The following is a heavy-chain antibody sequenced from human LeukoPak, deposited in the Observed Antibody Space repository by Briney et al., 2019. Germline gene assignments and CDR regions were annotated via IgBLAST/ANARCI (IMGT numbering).Heavy chain of an antibody. Sequence: PSETLSLTCTVSGGSISSSSYYWGWIRQPPGKGLEWIGSIYYSGSTYYNPSLKSRVTISVDTSKNQFSLKLTSLTAADTAGYYCARHYPPGLSGYYFYYGARGTLVTVSS. CDR2: IYYSGST. V-gene: IGHV4-39*01. D-gene: IGHD3-9*01. CDR1: GGSISSSSYY. CDR3: ARHYPPGLSGYYFYY. J-gene: IGHJ4*02.